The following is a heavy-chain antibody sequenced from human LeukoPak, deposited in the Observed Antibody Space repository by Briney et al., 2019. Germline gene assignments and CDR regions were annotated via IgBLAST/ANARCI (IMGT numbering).Heavy chain of an antibody. Sequence: SETLSLTCTVSGGSISSGSYYWSWIRQPAGKGLEWIGRIYTSGSTNYNPSLKSRVTISVDTSKNQFSLKLSSVTAADTAVYYCARRLPGFLVRGVLNGNWFDPWGQGTLVTVSS. CDR1: GGSISSGSYY. CDR3: ARRLPGFLVRGVLNGNWFDP. J-gene: IGHJ5*02. CDR2: IYTSGST. D-gene: IGHD3-10*01. V-gene: IGHV4-61*02.